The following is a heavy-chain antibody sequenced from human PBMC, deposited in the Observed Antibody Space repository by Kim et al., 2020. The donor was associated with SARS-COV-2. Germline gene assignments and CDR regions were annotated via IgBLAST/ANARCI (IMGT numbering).Heavy chain of an antibody. Sequence: SETLSLTCTVSGGSISSSSYYWGWIRQPPGKGLEWIGSIYYSGSTYYNPSLKSRVTISVDTSKNQFSLKLSSVTAADTAVYYCARLGPAAYSSSWDWFDPWGQGTLVTVSS. CDR3: ARLGPAAYSSSWDWFDP. CDR2: IYYSGST. D-gene: IGHD6-13*01. CDR1: GGSISSSSYY. V-gene: IGHV4-39*01. J-gene: IGHJ5*02.